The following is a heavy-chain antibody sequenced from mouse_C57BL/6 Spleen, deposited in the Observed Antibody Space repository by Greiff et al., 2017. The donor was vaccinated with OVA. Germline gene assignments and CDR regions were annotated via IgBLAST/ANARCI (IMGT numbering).Heavy chain of an antibody. J-gene: IGHJ2*01. CDR1: GYTFTSYW. CDR3: ARSEGNDY. Sequence: QVQLQQSGAELVKPGASVKLSCKASGYTFTSYWMQWAKQRPGQGLEWIGEIDPSDSYTNYNQKFKGKATLTVDTSSSTAYMQLSSLTSEDSAVYYCARSEGNDYWGQGTTLTVSS. D-gene: IGHD2-1*01. CDR2: IDPSDSYT. V-gene: IGHV1-50*01.